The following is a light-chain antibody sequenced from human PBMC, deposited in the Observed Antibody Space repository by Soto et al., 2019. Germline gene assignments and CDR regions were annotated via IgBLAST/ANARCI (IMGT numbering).Light chain of an antibody. CDR1: QGINNH. CDR2: AAS. Sequence: DIQMTQSPSSLSVSVGDRFAITCRASQGINNHLAWYQQKPGEVPKLLIFAASTLHSGVTSRFSGSVSGTDFTLTISSLQPEDVATYYCQKYNSAPLTFGQGTKLEI. J-gene: IGKJ2*01. CDR3: QKYNSAPLT. V-gene: IGKV1-27*01.